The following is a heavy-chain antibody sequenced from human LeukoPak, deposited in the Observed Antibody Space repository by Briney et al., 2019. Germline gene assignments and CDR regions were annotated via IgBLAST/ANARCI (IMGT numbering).Heavy chain of an antibody. J-gene: IGHJ2*01. CDR3: VRGARSHRSDITKWYFDL. Sequence: GGSLRPSCAPSEFTFRSSKMVSVRQPRGKWLEWVPSISTAITFKNHSESVTGRFTLSRDNAENSLSLQMNCLRVDDTATYYCVRGARSHRSDITKWYFDLWGRGTLVSVSS. CDR2: ISTAITFK. V-gene: IGHV3-21*01. D-gene: IGHD1-26*01. CDR1: EFTFRSSK.